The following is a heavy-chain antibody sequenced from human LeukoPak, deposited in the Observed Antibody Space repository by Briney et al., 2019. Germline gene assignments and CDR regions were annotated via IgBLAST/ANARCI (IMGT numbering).Heavy chain of an antibody. J-gene: IGHJ4*02. Sequence: GGSLRLSCAASGFTFSSNAMSWVRQAPGKGLEWVSGISYSGGSTYYADSVKGRFTISRDNSKNTLHLQMNSLRGVDTAVYYCAKRDSNAWFEYWGQGTLVTVSS. D-gene: IGHD6-19*01. CDR3: AKRDSNAWFEY. CDR2: ISYSGGST. V-gene: IGHV3-23*01. CDR1: GFTFSSNA.